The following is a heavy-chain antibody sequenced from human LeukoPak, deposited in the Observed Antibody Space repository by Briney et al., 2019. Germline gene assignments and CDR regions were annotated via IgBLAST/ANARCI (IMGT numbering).Heavy chain of an antibody. D-gene: IGHD6-6*01. CDR3: ARASPGGHRYSSSPVDY. CDR2: IYYSGST. CDR1: GGSISSGGYY. J-gene: IGHJ4*02. Sequence: PSETLSLTCTVSGGSISSGGYYWSWIRQHPGKGLEWIGYIYYSGSTYYNPSLKSRVTISVDTSKNQFSLKLSSVTAADTAVYYCARASPGGHRYSSSPVDYWGQGTLVTVSS. V-gene: IGHV4-31*03.